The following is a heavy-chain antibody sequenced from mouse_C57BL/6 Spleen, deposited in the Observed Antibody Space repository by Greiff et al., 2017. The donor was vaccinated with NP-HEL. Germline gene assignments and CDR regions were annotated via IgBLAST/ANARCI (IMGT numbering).Heavy chain of an antibody. J-gene: IGHJ4*01. CDR2: IRNKANGYTT. V-gene: IGHV7-3*01. Sequence: EVKLVESGGGLVQPGGSLSLSCAASGFTFTDYYMSWVRQPPGKALEWLGFIRNKANGYTTEYSASVKGRFTISRDNSQSILYLQMNALRAEDSATYYCALYYSSSYDIDNAMDYWGQGTSVTVSS. CDR1: GFTFTDYY. D-gene: IGHD1-1*01. CDR3: ALYYSSSYDIDNAMDY.